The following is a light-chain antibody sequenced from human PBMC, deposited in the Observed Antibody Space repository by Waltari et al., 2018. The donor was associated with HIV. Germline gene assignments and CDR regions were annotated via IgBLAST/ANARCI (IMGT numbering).Light chain of an antibody. CDR2: EVY. Sequence: QSALTQPASVSGSPGQSITISCTGTSSDVGGYSYVSWYQQHPGKAPKAILYEVYTRPAGVSNRFAGSEYGNTAALIISGLQPEDEADYFCSSHTSTSARVFGGGTKVTVL. V-gene: IGLV2-14*01. CDR3: SSHTSTSARV. J-gene: IGLJ3*02. CDR1: SSDVGGYSY.